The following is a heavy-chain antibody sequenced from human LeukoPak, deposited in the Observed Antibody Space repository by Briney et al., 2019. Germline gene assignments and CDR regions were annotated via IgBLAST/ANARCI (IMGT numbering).Heavy chain of an antibody. CDR1: GFTFSSFG. V-gene: IGHV3-23*01. J-gene: IGHJ6*03. D-gene: IGHD5-12*01. CDR2: ISGIGVRT. Sequence: PGGSLRLSCAASGFTFSSFGMSWVRQAPGKGLEWVSAISGIGVRTYYADSVKGRFTISRDNSKNTLFLQMNSLRAEDTAVYYCARGVATTRYYYYMDVWGKGTTVTVSS. CDR3: ARGVATTRYYYYMDV.